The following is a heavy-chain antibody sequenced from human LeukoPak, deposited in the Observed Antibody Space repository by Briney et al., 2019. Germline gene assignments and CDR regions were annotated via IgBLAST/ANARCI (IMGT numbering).Heavy chain of an antibody. J-gene: IGHJ4*02. Sequence: SETLSLTCTVSGGSIISYYWSWIRQSPQKGLEWIAYIHSSGKTNYNPSLKSRVTISVDTSKNQFSLKVTSMTAADTGVYYCTRSFPGIVGAADFWGQGTLVTVSS. V-gene: IGHV4-59*01. D-gene: IGHD1-26*01. CDR1: GGSIISYY. CDR2: IHSSGKT. CDR3: TRSFPGIVGAADF.